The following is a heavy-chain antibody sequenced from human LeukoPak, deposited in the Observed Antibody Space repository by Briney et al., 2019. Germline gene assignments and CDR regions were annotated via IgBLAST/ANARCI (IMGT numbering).Heavy chain of an antibody. J-gene: IGHJ4*02. V-gene: IGHV4-59*01. CDR1: SGSLTSSY. CDR2: IYYTGST. CDR3: ARTFNGYNRIDY. D-gene: IGHD5-24*01. Sequence: SETLSLTCSVSSGSLTSSYWSWIRQPPGKGLEWIGYIYYTGSTSYNPSLKSRGTISVDTAKNQFSLKLSSVTPADTAVYYCARTFNGYNRIDYWGQGTLVTVSS.